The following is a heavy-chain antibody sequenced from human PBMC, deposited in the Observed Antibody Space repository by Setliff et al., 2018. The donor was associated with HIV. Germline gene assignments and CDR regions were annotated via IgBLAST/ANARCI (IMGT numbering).Heavy chain of an antibody. CDR3: ARVNGGNSPYYFDS. CDR1: GGTFSSYA. V-gene: IGHV1-69*06. J-gene: IGHJ4*02. D-gene: IGHD2-21*02. CDR2: IIFIFGTA. Sequence: GASVKVSCKASGGTFSSYAINWVRQAPGQGLEWMGRIIFIFGTANYAQKFRGRVTITADKSTSTSSMELSSLGSEDTAVYYCARVNGGNSPYYFDSWGQGTLVTVSS.